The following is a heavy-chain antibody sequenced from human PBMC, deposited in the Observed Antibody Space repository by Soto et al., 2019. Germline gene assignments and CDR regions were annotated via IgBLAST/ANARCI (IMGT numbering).Heavy chain of an antibody. Sequence: SSETLSLTCTVSGGSISSYYWSWIRQPPGKGLEWIGYIYYSGSTNYNPSLKSRVTISVDTSKNQFSLKLSSVTAADTAVYYCARDRGYSSGWPTENWFDPWGQGTLVTVSS. V-gene: IGHV4-59*01. CDR2: IYYSGST. D-gene: IGHD6-19*01. CDR3: ARDRGYSSGWPTENWFDP. CDR1: GGSISSYY. J-gene: IGHJ5*02.